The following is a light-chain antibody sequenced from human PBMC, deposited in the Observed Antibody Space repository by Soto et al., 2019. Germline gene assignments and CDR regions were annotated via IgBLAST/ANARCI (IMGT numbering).Light chain of an antibody. J-gene: IGLJ2*01. Sequence: SYELTQPPSVSVAPGKTANFTCGGPNIGSKSVHWYQQQPGQAPMLVIYYDSDRPSGIPERFSGSNSGNTATLTISRVEAGDEADYYCQVWDSGSDHVIFGGGTKLTVL. CDR1: NIGSKS. CDR3: QVWDSGSDHVI. CDR2: YDS. V-gene: IGLV3-21*04.